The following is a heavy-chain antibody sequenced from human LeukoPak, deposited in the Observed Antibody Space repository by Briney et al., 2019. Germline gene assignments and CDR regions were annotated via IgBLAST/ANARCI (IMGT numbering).Heavy chain of an antibody. D-gene: IGHD3-22*01. CDR3: ADSSGYLGDDVFDS. CDR1: GGSISSGGYY. J-gene: IGHJ3*02. Sequence: SETLSLTCTVSGGSISSGGYYWSWIRQHPGKGLEWVGYISYSGSTYYNPSLNSRVTISVGTSKSQFSLKLSSATAADTAVYYCADSSGYLGDDVFDSWGQGTLVTVSS. CDR2: ISYSGST. V-gene: IGHV4-31*03.